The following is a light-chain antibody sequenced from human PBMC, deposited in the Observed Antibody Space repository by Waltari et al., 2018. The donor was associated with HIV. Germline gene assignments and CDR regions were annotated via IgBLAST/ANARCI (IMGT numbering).Light chain of an antibody. CDR1: SSTIVTNY. CDR2: HTN. V-gene: IGLV1-47*01. J-gene: IGLJ2*01. Sequence: QSVLTQPPSASGTHGQRVTIPCSGSSSTIVTNYVSWYKQFPGTAPELVVYHTNQRPLGVPDRFSGSKSGTSASLAISGLRSEDEADYYCAAWDDSLSAWLFGGGTRLNVL. CDR3: AAWDDSLSAWL.